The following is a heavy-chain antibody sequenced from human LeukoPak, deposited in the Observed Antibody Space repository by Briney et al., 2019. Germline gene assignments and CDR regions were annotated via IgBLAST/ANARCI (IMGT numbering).Heavy chain of an antibody. J-gene: IGHJ4*02. CDR2: ISAYSGHT. Sequence: ASVKVSCKASGYTFTSYGISWVRQAPGQGLEWMGWISAYSGHTIYAQKFQGRVTMTTDTSTSTAYMELRSLRSDDTAVYYCARELHLFYWGQGTLVTVSS. CDR3: ARELHLFY. V-gene: IGHV1-18*01. CDR1: GYTFTSYG. D-gene: IGHD2-21*01.